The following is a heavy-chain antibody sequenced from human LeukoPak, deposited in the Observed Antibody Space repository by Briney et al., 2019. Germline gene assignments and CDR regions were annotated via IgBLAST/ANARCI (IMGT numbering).Heavy chain of an antibody. V-gene: IGHV3-30*04. Sequence: GRSLRLSCAASGFTFSSYAMHWVRQAPGKGLEWVAVISYDGSNKYYADSVKGRFTISRDNSKNTLYLQMNSLRAEDTAVHYCARGLRFLERYNWFDPWGQGTLVTVSS. D-gene: IGHD3-3*01. CDR2: ISYDGSNK. CDR3: ARGLRFLERYNWFDP. J-gene: IGHJ5*02. CDR1: GFTFSSYA.